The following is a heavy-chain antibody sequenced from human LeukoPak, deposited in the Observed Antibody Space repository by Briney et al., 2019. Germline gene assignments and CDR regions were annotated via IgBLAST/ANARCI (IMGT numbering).Heavy chain of an antibody. CDR2: INHSGST. CDR1: GGSFSGYY. V-gene: IGHV4-34*01. D-gene: IGHD2-2*01. Sequence: SETLSLTCAVYGGSFSGYYWIWIREPPGKGLEWIGEINHSGSTNYDPSLKSRVTISVDTSKNQFSLKLSSVTAADTAVYYCARAARYCSSTSCQTTYYYYYGMDVWGQGTTVTVSS. CDR3: ARAARYCSSTSCQTTYYYYYGMDV. J-gene: IGHJ6*02.